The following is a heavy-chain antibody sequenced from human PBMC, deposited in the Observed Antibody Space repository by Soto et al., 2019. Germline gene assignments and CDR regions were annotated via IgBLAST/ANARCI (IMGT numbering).Heavy chain of an antibody. V-gene: IGHV3-23*01. Sequence: PGGSLRLSCAASGFTFSSYAMSWVRQAPGKGLEWVSAISGSGGSTYYADSVKGRFTISRDNSKNTLYLQMNSLRAEDTAVYYCAKGTYDYVWGSYRPDYWGQGTLVTVSS. J-gene: IGHJ4*02. CDR1: GFTFSSYA. CDR2: ISGSGGST. D-gene: IGHD3-16*02. CDR3: AKGTYDYVWGSYRPDY.